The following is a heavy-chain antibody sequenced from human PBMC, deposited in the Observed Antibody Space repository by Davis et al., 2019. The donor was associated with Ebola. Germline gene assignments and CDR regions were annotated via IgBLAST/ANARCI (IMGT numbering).Heavy chain of an antibody. CDR2: IKPDGTVK. CDR3: ARVRGMDV. J-gene: IGHJ6*02. V-gene: IGHV3-7*04. Sequence: PGGSLRLSCAASGFTFSKYWMTWVRQAPGKGLEWVANIKPDGTVKYYVDSVKGRFTISRDNAKNSLNLQMNSLGVEDTAVYYCARVRGMDVWGQGTTVTASS. CDR1: GFTFSKYW.